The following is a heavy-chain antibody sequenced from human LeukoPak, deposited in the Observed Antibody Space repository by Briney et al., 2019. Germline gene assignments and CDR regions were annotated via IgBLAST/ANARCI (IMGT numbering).Heavy chain of an antibody. V-gene: IGHV3-33*01. D-gene: IGHD3/OR15-3a*01. CDR3: ARDWTTR. CDR1: GFTFSSYG. Sequence: GGSLRLSCAASGFTFSSYGMHWVRQAPGKGLEWVVVIWYDGSNKYYADSVKGRFTISRDNSKNTLYLQMNSLRAEDTAVYYCARDWTTRWGQGTLVTVSS. J-gene: IGHJ4*02. CDR2: IWYDGSNK.